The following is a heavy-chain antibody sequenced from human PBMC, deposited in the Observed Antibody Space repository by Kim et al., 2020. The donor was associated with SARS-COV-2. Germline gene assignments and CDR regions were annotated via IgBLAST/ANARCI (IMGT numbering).Heavy chain of an antibody. V-gene: IGHV3-21*01. J-gene: IGHJ4*02. Sequence: ADSVKGRCTISRDNAKNSLYLQMNSLRAEDTAVYYCARDRGSSGWYYFDYWGQGTLVTVSS. D-gene: IGHD6-19*01. CDR3: ARDRGSSGWYYFDY.